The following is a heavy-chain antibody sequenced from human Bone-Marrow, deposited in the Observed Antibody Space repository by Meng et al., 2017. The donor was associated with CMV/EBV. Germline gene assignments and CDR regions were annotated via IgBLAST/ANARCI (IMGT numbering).Heavy chain of an antibody. CDR1: GSVSRGSYY. CDR3: ARDRNYDFWSGYPLD. J-gene: IGHJ4*02. CDR2: ISYSGST. D-gene: IGHD3-3*01. V-gene: IGHV4-61*01. Sequence: GSVSRGSYYWSWIRQPPGKGLEWVGYISYSGSTNYYPYLKSRVTISVDTSKNQFSLKLSSVTAADTAVYYCARDRNYDFWSGYPLDWGQGTLVTVSS.